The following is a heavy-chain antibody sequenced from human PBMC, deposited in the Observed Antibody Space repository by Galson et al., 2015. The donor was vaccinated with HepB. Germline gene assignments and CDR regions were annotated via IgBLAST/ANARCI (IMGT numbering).Heavy chain of an antibody. CDR1: GFTFSSYA. Sequence: SLRLSCAASGFTFSSYAMHWVRQAPGKGLEWVAVISYDGSNKYYADSVKGRFTISRDNSKNTLYLQMNSLRAEDTAVYYCARDTQWLVKSFDYWGQGTLVTVSS. CDR3: ARDTQWLVKSFDY. CDR2: ISYDGSNK. J-gene: IGHJ4*02. D-gene: IGHD6-19*01. V-gene: IGHV3-30*04.